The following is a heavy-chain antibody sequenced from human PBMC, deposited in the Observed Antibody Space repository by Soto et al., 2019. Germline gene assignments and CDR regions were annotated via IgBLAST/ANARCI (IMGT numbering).Heavy chain of an antibody. CDR3: ARHKGDIVVVPAPNWFDP. CDR2: IYYSGST. Sequence: SETLSLTCTVSGGSISSSSYYWGWIRQPPGKGLEWIGSIYYSGSTYYNPSLKSRVTISVDTSKNQFSLKLSSVTAADTAVYYCARHKGDIVVVPAPNWFDPWGQGTLVTVSS. V-gene: IGHV4-39*01. CDR1: GGSISSSSYY. D-gene: IGHD2-2*01. J-gene: IGHJ5*02.